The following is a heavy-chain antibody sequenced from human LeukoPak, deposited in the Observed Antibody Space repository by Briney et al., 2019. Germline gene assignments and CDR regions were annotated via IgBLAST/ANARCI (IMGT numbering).Heavy chain of an antibody. D-gene: IGHD3-16*01. CDR1: GFTFSGYG. CDR2: VSGSGGTT. CDR3: AKAVSSRRITDFNWFDP. Sequence: GGSLRLSCAASGFTFSGYGMSWVRQAPGKGLEWDSAVSGSGGTTYYADSVKGRFTISSDNSKNTLYLQMNSLRAEDTAVYYCAKAVSSRRITDFNWFDPWGQGTLVTVSS. V-gene: IGHV3-23*01. J-gene: IGHJ5*02.